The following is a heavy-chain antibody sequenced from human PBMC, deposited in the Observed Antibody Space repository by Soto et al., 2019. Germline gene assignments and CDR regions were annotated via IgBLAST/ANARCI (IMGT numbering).Heavy chain of an antibody. V-gene: IGHV1-3*04. CDR3: ARGEQLYHYYYGMDV. CDR2: INTGNGNT. Sequence: ASVKVSCKASGYSFTTHAMIWVRQAPGQRPEWMGWINTGNGNTRYSPKFQGRVNITRDTSASTAYMELSSLKSEDTAVYYCARGEQLYHYYYGMDVWGQGSTVTVS. J-gene: IGHJ6*02. CDR1: GYSFTTHA.